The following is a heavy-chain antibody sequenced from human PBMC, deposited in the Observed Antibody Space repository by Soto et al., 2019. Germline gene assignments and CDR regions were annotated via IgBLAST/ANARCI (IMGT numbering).Heavy chain of an antibody. J-gene: IGHJ6*02. Sequence: GASVKVSCKASGVTFSSYAISWVRQAPGQGLEWMGGIIPIFGTANYAQKFQGRVTITADESTSTAYMELSSLRSEDTAVYYCARDRVGGSYWYYYYYYGMDVWGQGTTVTVSS. V-gene: IGHV1-69*13. D-gene: IGHD1-26*01. CDR2: IIPIFGTA. CDR3: ARDRVGGSYWYYYYYYGMDV. CDR1: GVTFSSYA.